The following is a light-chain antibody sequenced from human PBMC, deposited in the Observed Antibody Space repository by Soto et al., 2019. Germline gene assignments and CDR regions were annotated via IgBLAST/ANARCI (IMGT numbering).Light chain of an antibody. CDR2: TAS. CDR3: QQYNSQST. J-gene: IGKJ1*01. CDR1: QSISSW. Sequence: DIQMTQSPSTLSASVGDSFTMTCRASQSISSWLAWYQQKPGKAPKLLIYTASNLESGVPSRFRGSGSGTEFTLTITSLQPDDFATYYCQQYNSQSTFGQGTKXDIK. V-gene: IGKV1-5*03.